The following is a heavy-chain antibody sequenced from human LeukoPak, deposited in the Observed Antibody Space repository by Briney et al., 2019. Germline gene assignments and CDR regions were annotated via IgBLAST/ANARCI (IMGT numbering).Heavy chain of an antibody. D-gene: IGHD1-26*01. CDR2: ISGSGGST. V-gene: IGHV3-23*01. CDR1: GFTFSNYA. CDR3: AKDKGWGYSAYDCYAMDV. Sequence: PGGSLRLSCAASGFTFSNYAMSWVRQAPGKGLEWVSVISGSGGSTNYADSVKGRFPISRDNSKNTLYLQMNSLRAEDTAVYYCAKDKGWGYSAYDCYAMDVWGQGTTVTVSS. J-gene: IGHJ6*02.